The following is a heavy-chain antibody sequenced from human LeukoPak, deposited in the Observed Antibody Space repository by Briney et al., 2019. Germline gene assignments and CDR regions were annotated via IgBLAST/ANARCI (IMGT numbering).Heavy chain of an antibody. D-gene: IGHD1-7*01. CDR2: IYYSGST. CDR3: ARARITWNYQIWYYFDY. Sequence: PSETLSLTCTVSGGSISSYYWSWIRQPPGKGLEWIGYIYYSGSTNYNPSLKSRVTISVDTSKNQFSLKLSSVTAADTAVYYCARARITWNYQIWYYFDYWGQGTLVTVSS. V-gene: IGHV4-59*01. CDR1: GGSISSYY. J-gene: IGHJ4*02.